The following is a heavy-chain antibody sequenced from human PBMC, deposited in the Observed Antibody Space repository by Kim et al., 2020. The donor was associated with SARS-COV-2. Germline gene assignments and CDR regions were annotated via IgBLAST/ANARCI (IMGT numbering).Heavy chain of an antibody. Sequence: GGSTYDANPRKGRFTISRDNSKNTRYLQMNRLIAEDTAVYYCAKDEVATFWGQGTLVTVSS. V-gene: IGHV3-23*01. D-gene: IGHD5-12*01. CDR2: GGST. CDR3: AKDEVATF. J-gene: IGHJ4*02.